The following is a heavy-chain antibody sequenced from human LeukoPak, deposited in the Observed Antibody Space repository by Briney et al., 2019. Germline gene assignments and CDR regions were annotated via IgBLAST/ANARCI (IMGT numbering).Heavy chain of an antibody. CDR1: GGSINGYY. V-gene: IGHV4-59*01. CDR2: VYYSGSS. D-gene: IGHD3-22*01. J-gene: IGHJ4*02. Sequence: PSETLSLTCTVSGGSINGYYWTWIRQSPGKGLEWIGYVYYSGSSNYNPSLKSRVTISADTSKNQFSLKLTSVTAADTAVYYCASYSYYYDSSGYFDYWGQGTLVTVSS. CDR3: ASYSYYYDSSGYFDY.